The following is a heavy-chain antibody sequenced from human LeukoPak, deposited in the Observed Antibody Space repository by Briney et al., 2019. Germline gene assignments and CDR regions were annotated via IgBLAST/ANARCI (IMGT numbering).Heavy chain of an antibody. D-gene: IGHD3-10*01. Sequence: SQTLSLTCTVSGGSISSGDYYRSWIRQPPGKGLEWFGYIYHSGRAYYNPSLRSRLTMSIDTSRNQFSLRLSSVTAADTAVYYCARAHGSPSVRLFDTWGQGTLVTVSS. V-gene: IGHV4-30-4*01. CDR2: IYHSGRA. CDR1: GGSISSGDYY. CDR3: ARAHGSPSVRLFDT. J-gene: IGHJ4*02.